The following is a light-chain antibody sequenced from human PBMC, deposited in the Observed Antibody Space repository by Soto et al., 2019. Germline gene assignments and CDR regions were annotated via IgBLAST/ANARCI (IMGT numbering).Light chain of an antibody. CDR2: GAS. J-gene: IGKJ1*01. CDR1: QSVSSSY. V-gene: IGKV3-20*01. CDR3: QQYGSSPPSWT. Sequence: ETVLTQSPGTLSLSPGERATLSCRASQSVSSSYLAWYQQKPGQAPRLLIYGASSRATGIPDRFSCSGSGTDFTLTISRLEPDDFAVYYCQQYGSSPPSWTFGQGTKVEIK.